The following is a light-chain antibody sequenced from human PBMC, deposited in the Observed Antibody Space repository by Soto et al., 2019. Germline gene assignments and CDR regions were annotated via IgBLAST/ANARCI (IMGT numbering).Light chain of an antibody. Sequence: QSVLTQPPSVSAAPGQKVTISCSGTSSNIGNNYVSWYQHFPGTAPKLLIYEDNKRPLEIPDRFSGSKSGTSATLGITGLQTGDEADYYCGTWDNSLSIYVFATGTKVTV. V-gene: IGLV1-51*02. J-gene: IGLJ1*01. CDR3: GTWDNSLSIYV. CDR2: EDN. CDR1: SSNIGNNY.